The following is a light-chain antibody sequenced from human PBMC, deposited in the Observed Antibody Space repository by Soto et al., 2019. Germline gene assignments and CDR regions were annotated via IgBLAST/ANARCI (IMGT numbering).Light chain of an antibody. V-gene: IGKV3-15*01. CDR2: GAS. J-gene: IGKJ1*01. CDR3: QQYNNWPPWT. Sequence: VLTPSPGTLSLSPGERATLSCRASQTVRNNYLAWYQQKPGQAPRLLIYGASTRATGIPARFSGSGSGTEFTLTISSLQSEDFAVYYCQQYNNWPPWTFGQGTKVDNK. CDR1: QTVRNN.